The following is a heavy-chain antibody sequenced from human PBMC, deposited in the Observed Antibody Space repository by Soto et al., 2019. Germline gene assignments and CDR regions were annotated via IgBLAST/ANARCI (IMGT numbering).Heavy chain of an antibody. V-gene: IGHV3-15*01. CDR1: GFTFSNAW. CDR2: IKSRSDGGTI. J-gene: IGHJ4*02. CDR3: TRGAPSGTFYDY. D-gene: IGHD3-16*01. Sequence: GGSLRLSRAASGFTFSNAWMGRVRLAPGKGLEWVGRIKSRSDGGTIDYAAPVKGRFTISRDDSKNTLYLQMNNLKTEDTATYYCTRGAPSGTFYDYWGQGTLVTVSS.